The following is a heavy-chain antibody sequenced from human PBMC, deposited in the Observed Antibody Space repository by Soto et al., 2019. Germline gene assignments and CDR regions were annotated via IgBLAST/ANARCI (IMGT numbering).Heavy chain of an antibody. CDR3: ARDGNFVLRGSSFCFDF. CDR2: MNVDTGGT. Sequence: ASVKVSCKASGYRFTTFYIHWVRQAPGQGLEWMGRMNVDTGGTTYAQKFQGRVTMTRDTSISTAYMEVTNVKSDDTAIYYCARDGNFVLRGSSFCFDFWGQGTRVTVSS. V-gene: IGHV1-2*06. CDR1: GYRFTTFY. D-gene: IGHD5-12*01. J-gene: IGHJ4*02.